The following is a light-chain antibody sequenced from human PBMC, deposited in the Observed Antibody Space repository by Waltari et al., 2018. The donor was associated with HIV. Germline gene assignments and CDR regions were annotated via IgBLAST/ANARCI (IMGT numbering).Light chain of an antibody. V-gene: IGLV2-23*01. CDR1: SGDVGSYNL. CDR2: EDD. Sequence: SALTQPASVSGSPGQAFTVSCTGSSGDVGSYNLFSWYQQHPGKAPKLMIYEDDKRPSGVSNRFSGSKSGNTASLTISGLQAEDEADYYCCSYAGSTTWLFGGGTKLTVL. CDR3: CSYAGSTTWL. J-gene: IGLJ3*02.